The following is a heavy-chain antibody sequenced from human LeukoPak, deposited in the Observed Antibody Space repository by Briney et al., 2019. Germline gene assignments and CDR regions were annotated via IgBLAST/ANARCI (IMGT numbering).Heavy chain of an antibody. CDR3: ARIRYDSSGPQGPHDY. J-gene: IGHJ4*02. CDR1: GYTFTSYG. CDR2: ISAYNGNT. Sequence: GASVKVSCKASGYTFTSYGISWVRQAPGQGLEWVGWISAYNGNTNYAQKLQGRVTMTTDTSTSTAYMELRSLRSDDTAVYYCARIRYDSSGPQGPHDYWGQGTLVTVSS. V-gene: IGHV1-18*01. D-gene: IGHD3-22*01.